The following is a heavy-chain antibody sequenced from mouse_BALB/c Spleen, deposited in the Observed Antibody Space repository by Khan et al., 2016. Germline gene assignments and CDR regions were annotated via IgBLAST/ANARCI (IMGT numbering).Heavy chain of an antibody. CDR2: IWSGGST. CDR3: ARTYDYGGGFDY. J-gene: IGHJ2*01. CDR1: GFSLTTYG. Sequence: QVRLQQSGPGLVQPSQSLSITCTVSGFSLTTYGVQWVRQSPGKALEWLGVIWSGGSTDYNAPFISRLSISRDTSKSQVFFKMSSLQTKDTAIYYCARTYDYGGGFDYWGKGTILAVSS. D-gene: IGHD2-4*01. V-gene: IGHV2-2*02.